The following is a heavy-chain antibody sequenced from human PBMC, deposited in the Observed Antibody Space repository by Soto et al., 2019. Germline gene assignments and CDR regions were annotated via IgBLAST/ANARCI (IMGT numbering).Heavy chain of an antibody. CDR2: IYHSGST. CDR1: GYSISSGYY. J-gene: IGHJ4*02. Sequence: SETLSLTCAVSGYSISSGYYWGWIRQPPGKGLEWIGSIYHSGSTYYNPSLKSRVTISVDTSKNQFSLKLSSVTAADTAVYYCVRDLVGSGWFDYWGQGTLVTVSS. D-gene: IGHD6-19*01. V-gene: IGHV4-38-2*02. CDR3: VRDLVGSGWFDY.